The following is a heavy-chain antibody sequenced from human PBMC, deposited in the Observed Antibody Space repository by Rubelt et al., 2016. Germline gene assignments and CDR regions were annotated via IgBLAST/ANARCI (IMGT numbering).Heavy chain of an antibody. V-gene: IGHV1-69*02. D-gene: IGHD4-17*01. CDR2: NPNSGGT. CDR3: ATDYGDYTPSYYYYGMDV. J-gene: IGHJ6*02. Sequence: NPNSGGTNYAQKFQGRVTITADKSTSTAYMELSSLRSEDTAVYYCATDYGDYTPSYYYYGMDVWGQGTTVTVSS.